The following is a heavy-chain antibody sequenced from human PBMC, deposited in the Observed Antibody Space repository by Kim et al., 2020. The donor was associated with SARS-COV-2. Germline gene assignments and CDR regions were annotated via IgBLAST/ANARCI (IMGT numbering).Heavy chain of an antibody. J-gene: IGHJ6*02. D-gene: IGHD4-4*01. V-gene: IGHV1-18*01. Sequence: ASVKVSCKASGYTFNSYGISWVRQAPGQGLEWMGWISAHNGHSNYAQKLQGRVTMTTDTSTSTVYMELRSLRSDDTAVYYCARFQFAVTPRGNYYGMDVWGQGTTVTVSS. CDR1: GYTFNSYG. CDR3: ARFQFAVTPRGNYYGMDV. CDR2: ISAHNGHS.